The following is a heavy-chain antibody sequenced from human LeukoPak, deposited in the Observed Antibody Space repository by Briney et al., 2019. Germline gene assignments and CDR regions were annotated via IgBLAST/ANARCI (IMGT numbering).Heavy chain of an antibody. V-gene: IGHV1-18*01. CDR3: ARTMVPAAIASYYYYYYMDV. D-gene: IGHD2-2*02. CDR2: LNAYNGNT. Sequence: ASVKVSCKASGYTFTSYGISGVRQAPGQGLEWMGWLNAYNGNTNYAQKLQGRVTMTTDTSTSTAYMELRSLRSDDTAVYYCARTMVPAAIASYYYYYYMDVWGKGTTVTVSS. CDR1: GYTFTSYG. J-gene: IGHJ6*03.